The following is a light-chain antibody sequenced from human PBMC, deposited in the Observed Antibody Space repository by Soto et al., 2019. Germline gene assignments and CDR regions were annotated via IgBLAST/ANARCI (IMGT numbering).Light chain of an antibody. CDR1: SGHSNNA. CDR3: QTWDTGIVL. Sequence: QLVLTQSPSASASLGASVKLTCTLSSGHSNNAIAWHQQQPEKGPRYLMKLNSDGSHTKGDGIPYRFSGSSSGAERYLTISSLQSEDEADYYCQTWDTGIVLFGGGTKVTVL. V-gene: IGLV4-69*01. CDR2: LNSDGSH. J-gene: IGLJ2*01.